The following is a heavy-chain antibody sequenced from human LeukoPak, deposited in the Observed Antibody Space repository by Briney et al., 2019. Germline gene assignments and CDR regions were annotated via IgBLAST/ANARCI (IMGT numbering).Heavy chain of an antibody. J-gene: IGHJ4*02. CDR1: GFTFSTYS. V-gene: IGHV3-21*01. CDR2: ISSSSSYI. D-gene: IGHD3-16*02. CDR3: ARDYDYVWGSYRLAFDY. Sequence: GGSLRLSCAASGFTFSTYSMNWVRQAPGKGLEWVSSISSSSSYICYADSVKGRFTISRDNAKNSLYLQMNSLRAEDTAVYYCARDYDYVWGSYRLAFDYWGQGTLVTVSS.